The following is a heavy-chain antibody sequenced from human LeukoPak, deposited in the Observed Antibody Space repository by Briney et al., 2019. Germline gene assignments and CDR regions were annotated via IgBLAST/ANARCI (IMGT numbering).Heavy chain of an antibody. CDR1: GGSLIDHY. V-gene: IGHV4-34*01. CDR3: AGGNIAAAVKY. Sequence: SETLSLTCAVYGGSLIDHYWNWIRQPPGKGLEWIGEISHSGSTKYNPSLKSRVTLSVDTSKNQFSLNLNSVTAADTAVYYCAGGNIAAAVKYWGQGTLVTVSS. D-gene: IGHD6-13*01. CDR2: ISHSGST. J-gene: IGHJ1*01.